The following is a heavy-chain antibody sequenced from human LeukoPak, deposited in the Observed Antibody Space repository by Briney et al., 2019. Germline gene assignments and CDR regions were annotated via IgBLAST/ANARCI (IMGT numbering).Heavy chain of an antibody. J-gene: IGHJ4*02. CDR3: AKYIRDSGTYNFDY. CDR2: IYYSGSI. V-gene: IGHV4-59*01. CDR1: GGSISPYY. Sequence: SETLSLTCTVSGGSISPYYWSWIRQPPGKGLEWIGYIYYSGSINYNPSLKSRVTISVDTSKNQFSLKLSSVTAADTAVYYCAKYIRDSGTYNFDYWGQGTLVTVSS. D-gene: IGHD1-1*01.